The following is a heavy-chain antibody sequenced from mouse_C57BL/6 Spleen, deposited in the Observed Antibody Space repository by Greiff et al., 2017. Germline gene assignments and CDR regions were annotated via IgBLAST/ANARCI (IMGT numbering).Heavy chain of an antibody. J-gene: IGHJ1*03. CDR2: IYPGSGST. CDR1: GYTFTSYW. V-gene: IGHV1-55*01. Sequence: QVQLQQPGAELVKPGASVKMSCKASGYTFTSYWITWVKQRPGQGLEWIGDIYPGSGSTNYNEKFKSKATLTVDTSSSHAYMQLRSLTSEDSAVYYCALHSYGSSYWYFDVWGTGTTVTVSS. CDR3: ALHSYGSSYWYFDV. D-gene: IGHD1-1*01.